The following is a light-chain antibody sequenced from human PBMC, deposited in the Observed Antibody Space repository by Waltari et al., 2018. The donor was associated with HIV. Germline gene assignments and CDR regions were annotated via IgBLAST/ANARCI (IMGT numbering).Light chain of an antibody. CDR3: QQFDTDPRT. V-gene: IGKV1-27*01. Sequence: DIQMTQSPTSLSASVGESVTITCRASQAIDTFLAWYQHKPGEAPKLLIYSTSNLQSGVSDRFSGSGSGTQFSLTITSLQADDAAIYYCQQFDTDPRTFGGGTKVEV. CDR2: STS. CDR1: QAIDTF. J-gene: IGKJ2*02.